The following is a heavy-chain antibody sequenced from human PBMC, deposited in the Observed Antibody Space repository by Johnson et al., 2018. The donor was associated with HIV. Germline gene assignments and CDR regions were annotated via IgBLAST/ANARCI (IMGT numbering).Heavy chain of an antibody. CDR1: GFTFDDYG. CDR2: ISGNGGST. J-gene: IGHJ3*02. Sequence: VQLVESGGGVVRPGGSLRLSCAASGFTFDDYGMSWVRQAPGKGLEHVSAISGNGGSTYYANSVKGRFTISRDNFKNTLYLQMGSLTAEDMAVYYCAKDSMGFNWNQFEAFDIWGQGTMVTVSS. CDR3: AKDSMGFNWNQFEAFDI. V-gene: IGHV3-64*01. D-gene: IGHD1-20*01.